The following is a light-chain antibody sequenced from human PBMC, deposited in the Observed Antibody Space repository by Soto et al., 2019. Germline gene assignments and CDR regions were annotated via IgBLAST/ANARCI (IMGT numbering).Light chain of an antibody. Sequence: DIQMTQSPSTLSGSVGDRVTITCRASQTISSWLAWYQQKPGKAPKLLIYKASTLKSGVPSRFSDRGSGTEFALTISSPQPEDFATYYCQHYSSYSEAFGQGTKVELK. V-gene: IGKV1-5*03. CDR2: KAS. CDR3: QHYSSYSEA. J-gene: IGKJ1*01. CDR1: QTISSW.